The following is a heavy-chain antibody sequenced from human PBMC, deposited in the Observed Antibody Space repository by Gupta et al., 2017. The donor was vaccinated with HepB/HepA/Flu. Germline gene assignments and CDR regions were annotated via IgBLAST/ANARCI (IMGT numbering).Heavy chain of an antibody. CDR2: ISSSSSTV. D-gene: IGHD6-13*01. J-gene: IGHJ5*02. Sequence: EVQLVESGGGLVQPGGSLRLSCAASGFTFSSYSMNWVRQAPGKGLEWVSYISSSSSTVYYADSVKGRFTISRDNAKNSLHLQMNTLRDEDTAVYYCARGKAAALFDPGGQGTLVTVSS. V-gene: IGHV3-48*02. CDR3: ARGKAAALFDP. CDR1: GFTFSSYS.